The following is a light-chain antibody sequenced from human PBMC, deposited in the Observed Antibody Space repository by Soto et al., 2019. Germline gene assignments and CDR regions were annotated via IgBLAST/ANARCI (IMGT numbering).Light chain of an antibody. CDR3: GTWDSSLSAGV. J-gene: IGLJ3*02. CDR2: ETN. V-gene: IGLV1-51*02. Sequence: QSVLTQPPSVSAAPGQKVTIFCSGSSSNIGNNYVSWYQQLPGTAPKLLIYETNKRPSGIPDRFSGSKSGTSATLGIAGLQTGDEADYYCGTWDSSLSAGVFGGGTQLTVL. CDR1: SSNIGNNY.